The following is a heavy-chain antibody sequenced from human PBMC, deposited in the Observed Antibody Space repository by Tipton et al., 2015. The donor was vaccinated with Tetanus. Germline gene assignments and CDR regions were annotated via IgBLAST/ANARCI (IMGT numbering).Heavy chain of an antibody. V-gene: IGHV3-30*03. D-gene: IGHD5-12*01. CDR2: ISSDGSDT. J-gene: IGHJ4*02. CDR1: GFSFSSYG. CDR3: ARGPRLLLYYFDS. Sequence: SLRLSCAASGFSFSSYGMHWVRQAPGKGLDWVSLISSDGSDTYSADSVKGRFTISRDNSKNTLYLQMNSLRAEDTAVCYCARGPRLLLYYFDSWGQGTLVTVSS.